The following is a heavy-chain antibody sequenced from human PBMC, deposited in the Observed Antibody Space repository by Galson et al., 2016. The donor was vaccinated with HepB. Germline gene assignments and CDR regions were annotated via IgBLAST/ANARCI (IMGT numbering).Heavy chain of an antibody. J-gene: IGHJ6*02. CDR1: GFTLSNYD. CDR2: IGTAGDT. V-gene: IGHV3-13*01. D-gene: IGHD3-10*02. CDR3: ARGTLSRFMFYYYGMDV. Sequence: SLRLSCAASGFTLSNYDMHWVRQATGKGLEWVAAIGTAGDTYYLDSVEGRFTISRENAKNSLYIEMHSLRAGDTAVYYCARGTLSRFMFYYYGMDVWGQGTTVTVSS.